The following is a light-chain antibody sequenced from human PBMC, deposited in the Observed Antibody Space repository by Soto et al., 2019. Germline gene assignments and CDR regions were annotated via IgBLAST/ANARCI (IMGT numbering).Light chain of an antibody. CDR2: AAS. CDR3: QQLESYPST. Sequence: IQVNQSPSSLPASVGDRVTITCLASQGISNFLAWYKQKPGKAPKLLIYAASTLQSGVPSRFSGSGSGTDFTLTISSLQPEDFATYYCQQLESYPSTFGGGTKVDIK. CDR1: QGISNF. V-gene: IGKV1-9*01. J-gene: IGKJ4*01.